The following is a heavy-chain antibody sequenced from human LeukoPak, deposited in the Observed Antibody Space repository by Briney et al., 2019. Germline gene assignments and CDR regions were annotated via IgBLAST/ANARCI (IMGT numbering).Heavy chain of an antibody. CDR1: GFTFSSYW. Sequence: GGSLSLSCAASGFTFSSYWMHWVRQAPGKGLVWVSRINGDGDTTTYADSVKGRFTISRDNAKNTLYLQMNSLRAEDTAVYYCAKGGVDYWGQGTLVTVSS. J-gene: IGHJ4*02. CDR3: AKGGVDY. CDR2: INGDGDTT. V-gene: IGHV3-74*01.